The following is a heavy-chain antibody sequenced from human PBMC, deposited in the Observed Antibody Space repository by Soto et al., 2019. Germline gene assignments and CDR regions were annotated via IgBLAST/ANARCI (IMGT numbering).Heavy chain of an antibody. CDR3: ARGGGSYGDYEPDY. J-gene: IGHJ4*02. D-gene: IGHD4-17*01. CDR1: GGTFSRHA. CDR2: TIPFLNTP. Sequence: QVQLVQSGAEVKKPGSSVKVSCKASGGTFSRHALSWVRQAPGQGLEWMGGTIPFLNTPNYAQKFQGRITFTADDSTGTAYMELSSLRSEDTAVYYCARGGGSYGDYEPDYWGQGTLVTVSS. V-gene: IGHV1-69*01.